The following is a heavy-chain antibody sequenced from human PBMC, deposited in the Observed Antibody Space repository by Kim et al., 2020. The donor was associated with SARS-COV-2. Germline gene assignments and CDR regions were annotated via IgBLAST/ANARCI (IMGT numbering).Heavy chain of an antibody. D-gene: IGHD2-2*01. Sequence: GESLKISCKGSGYSFTSYWIGWVRQMPGKGLEWMGIIYPGDSDTRYSPSFQGQVTISADKSISTAYLQWSSLKASDTAMYYCATRGDQLRQIGGFDYWGQGTLVTVSS. CDR3: ATRGDQLRQIGGFDY. CDR2: IYPGDSDT. J-gene: IGHJ4*02. V-gene: IGHV5-51*01. CDR1: GYSFTSYW.